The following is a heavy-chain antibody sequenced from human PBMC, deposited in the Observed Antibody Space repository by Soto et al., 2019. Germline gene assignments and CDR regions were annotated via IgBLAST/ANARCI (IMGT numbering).Heavy chain of an antibody. CDR1: DDSINSDKYY. D-gene: IGHD6-19*01. V-gene: IGHV4-39*01. J-gene: IGHJ5*02. CDR2: VYYRGST. CDR3: ARSILGIAVAGIDWFDP. Sequence: SETLSLTCSVSDDSINSDKYYWGWIRQPPGKGLEWIGSVYYRGSTYYNPSLQSRVTTPVDKSKSQFSLKLSSVTAADTAVYYCARSILGIAVAGIDWFDPWGQGTLVTVSS.